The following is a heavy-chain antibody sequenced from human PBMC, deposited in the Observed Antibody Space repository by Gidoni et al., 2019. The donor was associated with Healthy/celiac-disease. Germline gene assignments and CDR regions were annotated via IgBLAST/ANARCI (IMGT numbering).Heavy chain of an antibody. J-gene: IGHJ4*02. V-gene: IGHV3-9*01. CDR1: GFTFADYP. CDR2: ISWNSGSI. Sequence: EVQLVESGGGLVQPGRSLSLSCAASGFTFADYPMDWVRQAPGKGLEWVAGISWNSGSIGYADSVKGRFTISRDNAKNSLYLQMNSLRAEDTALYYCAKDGGHYGTFDYWGQGTLVTVSS. D-gene: IGHD3-10*01. CDR3: AKDGGHYGTFDY.